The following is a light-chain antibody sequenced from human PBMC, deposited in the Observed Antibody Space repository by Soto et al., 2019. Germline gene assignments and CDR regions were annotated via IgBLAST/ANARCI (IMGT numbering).Light chain of an antibody. CDR1: QGIRNF. J-gene: IGKJ4*01. Sequence: DIQMTQSPSSLSASVGDRVTITCRASQGIRNFLAWYQQKPGKVPKLLIYAASTLQSGVPPRFSGSGSGTDFTLTISSLQPEDVATYYYHKYNSPPSLTFGGGPKVEIK. V-gene: IGKV1-27*01. CDR2: AAS. CDR3: HKYNSPPSLT.